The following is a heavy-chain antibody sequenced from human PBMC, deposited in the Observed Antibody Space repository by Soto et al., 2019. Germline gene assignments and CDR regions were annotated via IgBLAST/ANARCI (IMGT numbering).Heavy chain of an antibody. V-gene: IGHV3-21*01. Sequence: GSLRLSCAASGFTFSRYSMNWVRQAPGKGLEWVSSISSTTNYIYYADSMKGRFTVSRDNAKNSVYLDMNSLSAEDTAVYYCARESEDLTSNFDYWCQGTLVSVSS. CDR2: ISSTTNYI. CDR3: ARESEDLTSNFDY. CDR1: GFTFSRYS. J-gene: IGHJ4*02.